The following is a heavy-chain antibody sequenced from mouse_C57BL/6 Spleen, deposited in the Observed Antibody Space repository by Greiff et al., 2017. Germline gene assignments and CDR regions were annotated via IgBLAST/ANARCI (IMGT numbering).Heavy chain of an antibody. CDR3: ARITGTYGYFDV. CDR2: IWSGGST. D-gene: IGHD4-1*01. J-gene: IGHJ1*03. CDR1: GFSLTSYG. V-gene: IGHV2-2*01. Sequence: VKLMESGPGLVQPSQSLSITCTVSGFSLTSYGVHWVRQSPGTGLEWLGVIWSGGSTDYNAAFISRLSISKDNSTSQVFFKMNSLQADDTAIYYCARITGTYGYFDVWGTGTTVTVSS.